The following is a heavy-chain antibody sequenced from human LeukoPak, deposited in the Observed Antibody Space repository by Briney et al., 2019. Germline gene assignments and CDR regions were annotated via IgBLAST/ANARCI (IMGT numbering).Heavy chain of an antibody. D-gene: IGHD3-22*01. CDR1: GGSFSGYY. Sequence: SETLSLTCAVYGGSFSGYYWSWIRQPPGKGLEWIGEINHSGSTNYNPSLKSRVTISVDTSKNQFSLKLSSVTAADTAVYYCARDYYDCSGYPFDYWGQGTLVTVSS. CDR3: ARDYYDCSGYPFDY. V-gene: IGHV4-34*01. J-gene: IGHJ4*02. CDR2: INHSGST.